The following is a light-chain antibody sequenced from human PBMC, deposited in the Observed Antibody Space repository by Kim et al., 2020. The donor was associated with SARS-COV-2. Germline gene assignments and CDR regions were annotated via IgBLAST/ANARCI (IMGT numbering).Light chain of an antibody. CDR1: KLGNKY. CDR2: QDR. J-gene: IGLJ2*01. CDR3: QAWDSSTVV. Sequence: SYELTQPPSVSVSPGQTASITCTGDKLGNKYASWYHQKPGQSPLLVIYQDRQRPSGIPERFSGSNSENTATLTISGTQALDEGDYYCQAWDSSTVVFGGGTQLTVL. V-gene: IGLV3-1*01.